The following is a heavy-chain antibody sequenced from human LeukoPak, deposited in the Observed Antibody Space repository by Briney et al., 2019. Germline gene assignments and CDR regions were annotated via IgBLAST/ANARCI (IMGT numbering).Heavy chain of an antibody. D-gene: IGHD4-17*01. CDR1: GFTFSSYN. CDR2: ISYDGSNK. CDR3: ARYADDYGVDD. J-gene: IGHJ4*02. V-gene: IGHV3-30-3*01. Sequence: GGSLRLSCGASGFTFSSYNMNWVRQAPGKGLEWVAVISYDGSNKYYVDSVRGRFTFSRDNSKDTVYMQMNSLRAEDTAIYYCARYADDYGVDDWGQGTLVTVSS.